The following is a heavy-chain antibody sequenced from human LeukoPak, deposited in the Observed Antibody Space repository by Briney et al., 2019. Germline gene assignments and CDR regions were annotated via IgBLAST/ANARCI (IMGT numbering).Heavy chain of an antibody. CDR1: GFTFSSYW. CDR2: IKQDGSEK. J-gene: IGHJ4*02. D-gene: IGHD5-12*01. V-gene: IGHV3-7*01. CDR3: ARYSGYDDEGEYFDY. Sequence: GGSLRLSCTASGFTFSSYWMSWVRQAPGKGLEWVANIKQDGSEKYYVDSVKGRFTISRDNAKNSLYLQMNSLRAEDTAVYYCARYSGYDDEGEYFDYWGQGTLVTVSS.